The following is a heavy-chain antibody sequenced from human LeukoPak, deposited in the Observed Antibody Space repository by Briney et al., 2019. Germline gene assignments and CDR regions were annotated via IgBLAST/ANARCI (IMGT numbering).Heavy chain of an antibody. D-gene: IGHD3-16*02. CDR3: ARLFGGVIVSYFDY. J-gene: IGHJ4*02. Sequence: SETLSLTCSVSGDSITYFYWSWIRQAAGKGLEWIGRVSSSGSTDYNASLKSRVTISVDTSKNQFSLKLSSVTAADTAVYYCARLFGGVIVSYFDYWGQGTLVTVSS. CDR1: GDSITYFY. V-gene: IGHV4-4*07. CDR2: VSSSGST.